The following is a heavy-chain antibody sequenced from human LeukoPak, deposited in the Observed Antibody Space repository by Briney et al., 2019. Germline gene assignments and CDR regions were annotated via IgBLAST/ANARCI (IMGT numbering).Heavy chain of an antibody. CDR3: AKDRTFSGSYGYFDS. J-gene: IGHJ4*02. D-gene: IGHD2/OR15-2a*01. CDR1: GFTFDDYA. CDR2: ISGNGGSP. V-gene: IGHV3-43*02. Sequence: GGSLRLSCAASGFTFDDYAMHWVRQAPGKGLGWVGLISGNGGSPSYADSVKGRFTISRDNSKNSLYLQMNSLRTEDTALYYCAKDRTFSGSYGYFDSWGQGTLVTVSS.